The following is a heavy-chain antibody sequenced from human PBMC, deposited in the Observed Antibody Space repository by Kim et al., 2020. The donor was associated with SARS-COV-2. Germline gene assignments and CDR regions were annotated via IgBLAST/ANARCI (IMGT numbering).Heavy chain of an antibody. CDR3: ARDAGRHYDSSGYYYTECGIDY. Sequence: GGSLRLSCAASGFTVSSNYMSWVRQAPGKGLEWVSVIYSGGSTYYADSVKGRFTISRHNSKNTLYLQMNSLRAEDTAVFYCARDAGRHYDSSGYYYTECGIDYWGQGTLVTVSS. V-gene: IGHV3-53*04. CDR1: GFTVSSNY. CDR2: IYSGGST. J-gene: IGHJ4*02. D-gene: IGHD3-22*01.